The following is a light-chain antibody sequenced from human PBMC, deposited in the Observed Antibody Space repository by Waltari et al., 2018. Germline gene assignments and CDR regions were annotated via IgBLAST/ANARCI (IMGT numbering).Light chain of an antibody. CDR2: GAS. J-gene: IGKJ4*01. V-gene: IGKV3-20*01. CDR1: QTVRTTY. CDR3: QQYDISPLT. Sequence: ELVLTQPPGTLSLSPGERATLSCRASQTVRTTYLAWYQQKPGQAPTLLIYGASSRATGIPDRFSGSGSGTDFSLTISSLEPEDFAVYYCQQYDISPLTFGGGTKVEIK.